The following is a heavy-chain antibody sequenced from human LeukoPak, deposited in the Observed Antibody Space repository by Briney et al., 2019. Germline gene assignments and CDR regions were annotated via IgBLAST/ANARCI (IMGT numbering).Heavy chain of an antibody. CDR1: GYTFTGYY. V-gene: IGHV1-2*02. D-gene: IGHD6-6*01. Sequence: ASVKVSCKASGYTFTGYYMHWVRQAPGQGLEWMGWINPNSGGTNYAQKFQGRVTMTRDTSISTAYMELSRLRSDDTAVYYCARDSSSRPYYYYYMDVWGKGTTVTVSS. CDR3: ARDSSSRPYYYYYMDV. CDR2: INPNSGGT. J-gene: IGHJ6*03.